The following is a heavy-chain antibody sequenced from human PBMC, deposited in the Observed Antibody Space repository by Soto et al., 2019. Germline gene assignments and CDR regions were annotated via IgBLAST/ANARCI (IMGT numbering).Heavy chain of an antibody. J-gene: IGHJ4*02. CDR3: ALPKNTLGWYNF. V-gene: IGHV1-46*01. Sequence: QVQVVQSGAEVKKPGASVKVSCKTSGYTFINYHVHWVRQAPGQGLEWMGGINPNGGSTTYAQHLQGRITMTSDASTSTVYMDLSSLRSDDTAVYYCALPKNTLGWYNFWGKGSLVTVS. D-gene: IGHD6-19*01. CDR1: GYTFINYH. CDR2: INPNGGST.